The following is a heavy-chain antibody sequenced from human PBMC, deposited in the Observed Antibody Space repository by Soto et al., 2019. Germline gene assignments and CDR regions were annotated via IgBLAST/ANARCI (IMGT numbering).Heavy chain of an antibody. Sequence: SETLSLTCVVPGGSISSLYWSWIRQPAGKGLEWIGRIDSAGTTDYNPSLKSRVTMSVDTSNNQVSLKLTSVTAADTAVYYCARYYWSWRYLDLWGQGTPVTVSS. CDR2: IDSAGTT. V-gene: IGHV4-59*10. CDR1: GGSISSLY. D-gene: IGHD2-15*01. CDR3: ARYYWSWRYLDL. J-gene: IGHJ4*02.